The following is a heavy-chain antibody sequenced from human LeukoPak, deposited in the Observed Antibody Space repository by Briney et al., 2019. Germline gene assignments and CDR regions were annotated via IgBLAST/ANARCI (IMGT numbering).Heavy chain of an antibody. CDR3: ATDSVFTSVRARGGPIVGATY. J-gene: IGHJ4*02. CDR1: GYTLTELS. D-gene: IGHD1-26*01. V-gene: IGHV1-24*01. Sequence: ASVKVSCKVSGYTLTELSMHWVRQAPGKGLEWMGGFDPEDGETIYAQKFQGRVTMTEDTSTDTAYMELSSLRSEDTAVYYCATDSVFTSVRARGGPIVGATYWGQGTLVTVSS. CDR2: FDPEDGET.